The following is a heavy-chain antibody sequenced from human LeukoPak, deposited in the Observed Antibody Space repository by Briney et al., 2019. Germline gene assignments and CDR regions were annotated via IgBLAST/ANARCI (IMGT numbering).Heavy chain of an antibody. V-gene: IGHV1-69*01. J-gene: IGHJ3*02. Sequence: PVKVSCKASGGTFSSYAISWVRQAPGQGLEWMEGIIPIFGTANYAQKFQGRVTITADESTSTAYMELSSLRSEDTAVYYCARDRGYYGSGSSDAFDIWGQGTMVTVPS. CDR1: GGTFSSYA. D-gene: IGHD3-10*01. CDR3: ARDRGYYGSGSSDAFDI. CDR2: IIPIFGTA.